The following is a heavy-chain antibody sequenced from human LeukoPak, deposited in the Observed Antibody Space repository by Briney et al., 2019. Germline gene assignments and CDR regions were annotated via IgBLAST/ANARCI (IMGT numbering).Heavy chain of an antibody. CDR3: ARRKNSGWSTDAFDI. CDR1: GDSISSYY. V-gene: IGHV4-59*08. D-gene: IGHD6-19*01. J-gene: IGHJ3*02. CDR2: IYYSGST. Sequence: KPSETLSLTCTVSGDSISSYYCTWIRQPAGRGLEWIGNIYYSGSTNYNPSLKSRVTISVDTSKNQFSLKLRAVTAADTAMYYCARRKNSGWSTDAFDIWGQGTMVTVSS.